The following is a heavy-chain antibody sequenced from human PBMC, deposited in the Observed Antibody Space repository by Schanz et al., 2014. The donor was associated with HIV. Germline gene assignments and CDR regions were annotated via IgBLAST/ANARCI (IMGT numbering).Heavy chain of an antibody. CDR1: GLTFNSFG. J-gene: IGHJ4*02. CDR2: IKEEGIEK. Sequence: VHLVESGGGVVQPGRSLRLSCAASGLTFNSFGIHWVRQAPGKGLERVANIKEEGIEKYYVDSVKGRFTISRDNAKNSLYLNMYSLRAEDTAVYFCAKSNGGDTAVVQYYFDYWGQGTLVSVSS. V-gene: IGHV3-7*01. D-gene: IGHD5-18*01. CDR3: AKSNGGDTAVVQYYFDY.